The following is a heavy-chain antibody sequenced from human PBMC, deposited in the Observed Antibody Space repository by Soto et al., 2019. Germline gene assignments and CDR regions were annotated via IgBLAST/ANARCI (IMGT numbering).Heavy chain of an antibody. J-gene: IGHJ6*02. CDR1: GGTFSSYT. D-gene: IGHD6-19*01. CDR2: IIPILGIA. Sequence: ASVKVSCKASGGTFSSYTISWVRQAPGQGLEWMGRIIPILGIANYAQKFQGRVTITADKSTSTAYMELSSLRSEDTAVYYCARSSSGMEQSHPRAVAQRYYYYGMDVWGQGTTDTVSS. CDR3: ARSSSGMEQSHPRAVAQRYYYYGMDV. V-gene: IGHV1-69*02.